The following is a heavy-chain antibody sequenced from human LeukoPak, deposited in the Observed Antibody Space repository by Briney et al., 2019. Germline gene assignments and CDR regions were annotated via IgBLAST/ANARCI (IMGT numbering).Heavy chain of an antibody. J-gene: IGHJ6*02. CDR3: AKGLTIFGVISSHALDV. V-gene: IGHV3-30*18. D-gene: IGHD3-3*01. CDR2: ISYDGDKK. CDR1: GFTFSSYG. Sequence: GSLRLSCAASGFTFSSYGMYWVRQAPGKGLEWVALISYDGDKKNYADSVKGRFTVSRDNSKNTLYVQMNSLRAEDTAVYYCAKGLTIFGVISSHALDVWGQGTTVTVSS.